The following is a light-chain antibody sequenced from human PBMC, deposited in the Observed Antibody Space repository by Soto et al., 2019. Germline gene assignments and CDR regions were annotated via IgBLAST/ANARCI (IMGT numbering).Light chain of an antibody. CDR3: QQYNDWPRT. Sequence: EIVMTQSPVTLSVSPGESVTLSCRANEIFSSNLAWYQQRPGQAPRLLIYGVSTRDTGVPARFSGSASGTEFTLTISSLQSEDFAVYFCQQYNDWPRTFGQGTRLEIK. CDR2: GVS. CDR1: EIFSSN. V-gene: IGKV3-15*01. J-gene: IGKJ5*01.